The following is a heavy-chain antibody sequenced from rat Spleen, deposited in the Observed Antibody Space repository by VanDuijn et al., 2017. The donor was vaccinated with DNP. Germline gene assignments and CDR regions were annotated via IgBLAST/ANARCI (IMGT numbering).Heavy chain of an antibody. D-gene: IGHD1-4*01. J-gene: IGHJ3*01. CDR3: AKDSRYPFAY. V-gene: IGHV5-58*01. CDR2: INTDGGST. Sequence: EVQLVESGGGLVQPGRSLKLSCVASGFTFSSYWMYWIRQAPGKGLEWVASINTDGGSTYYPDSVKGLFTISRDNAENTVYLQMNSLRSEDTATYYCAKDSRYPFAYWGQGTLVTVSS. CDR1: GFTFSSYW.